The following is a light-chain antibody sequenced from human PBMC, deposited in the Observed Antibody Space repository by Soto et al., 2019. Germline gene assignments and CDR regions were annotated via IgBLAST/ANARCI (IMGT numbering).Light chain of an antibody. CDR3: QQYGSSPQT. V-gene: IGKV3-20*01. CDR2: GAS. CDR1: QSVSSSY. Sequence: EIVLTQSPGTLSLSPGERATLTCRASQSVSSSYLVWYQQKLGQAPRLLIYGASSRDTGIPDRFSGSGSGTDFTLTISRLEPEDFAVYYCQQYGSSPQTFGQGTKVEIK. J-gene: IGKJ1*01.